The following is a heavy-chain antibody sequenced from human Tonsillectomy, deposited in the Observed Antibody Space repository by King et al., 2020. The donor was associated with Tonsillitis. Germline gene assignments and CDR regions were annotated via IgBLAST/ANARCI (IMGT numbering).Heavy chain of an antibody. J-gene: IGHJ4*02. CDR2: IYHTGST. V-gene: IGHV4-38-2*01. CDR1: GYSISSGYF. Sequence: QLQESGPGLVKPSETLSLTCAVSGYSISSGYFWGWIRQHPGKGLEWIGHIYHTGSTFYNPSLKARVTISVDTSKNQFSLKVTSVTAADTAVYYCARLTRSTPFDDWGQGTLVTVSS. CDR3: ARLTRSTPFDD.